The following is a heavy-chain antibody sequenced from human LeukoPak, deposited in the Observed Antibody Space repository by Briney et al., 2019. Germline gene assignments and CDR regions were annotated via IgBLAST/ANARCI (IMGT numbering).Heavy chain of an antibody. CDR2: FYPAGVS. J-gene: IGHJ4*02. D-gene: IGHD1-26*01. V-gene: IGHV4-4*07. CDR3: AKVAGASEKYFDY. CDR1: GGSFSRSY. Sequence: PSETLSLTCTVSGGSFSRSYWSWIRQPPGKGLEWIGRFYPAGVSNYHPSLRSRVTMSVDTSKNQFFLKLTSVTAADTAVYYCAKVAGASEKYFDYWGQGILVTVSS.